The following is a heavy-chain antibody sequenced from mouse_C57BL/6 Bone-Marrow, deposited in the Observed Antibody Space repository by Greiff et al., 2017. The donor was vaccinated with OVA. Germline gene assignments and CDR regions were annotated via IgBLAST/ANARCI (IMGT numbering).Heavy chain of an antibody. D-gene: IGHD1-1*01. Sequence: VQLVESGAELAKPGASVKLSCKASGYTFTSYWMHWVKQRPGQGLEWIGYINPSSGYTKYNQKFKDKATLTADKSSSTAYMQLSSLTYEDSAVYYCAFSSYGWYFDVWGTGTTVTVSS. V-gene: IGHV1-7*01. CDR1: GYTFTSYW. CDR3: AFSSYGWYFDV. J-gene: IGHJ1*03. CDR2: INPSSGYT.